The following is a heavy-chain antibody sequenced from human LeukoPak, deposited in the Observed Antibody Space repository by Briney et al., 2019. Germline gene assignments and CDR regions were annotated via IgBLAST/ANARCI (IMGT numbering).Heavy chain of an antibody. D-gene: IGHD3-22*01. J-gene: IGHJ4*02. CDR2: INHSGST. Sequence: PSETLSLTCAVSGYSISSGYYWGWIRQPPGKGLEWIGEINHSGSTNYNPSLKSRVTISVDTSKNQFSLKLSSVTAADTAVYYCARGPPPGYYDSSGYHNWGQGTLVTVSS. CDR1: GYSISSGYY. CDR3: ARGPPPGYYDSSGYHN. V-gene: IGHV4-38-2*01.